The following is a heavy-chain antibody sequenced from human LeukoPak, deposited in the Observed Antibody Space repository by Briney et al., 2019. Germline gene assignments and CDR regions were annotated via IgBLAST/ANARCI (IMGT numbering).Heavy chain of an antibody. CDR3: ASWDYGDFDY. CDR1: GGTFSSYA. V-gene: IGHV1-2*02. Sequence: GASVKVSCKASGGTFSSYAISWVRQAPGQGLEWMGWINPNSGGTNYAQKFQGRVTMTRDTSISTAYMELSRLRSDDTAVYYCASWDYGDFDYWGQGTLVTVSS. CDR2: INPNSGGT. J-gene: IGHJ4*02. D-gene: IGHD4-17*01.